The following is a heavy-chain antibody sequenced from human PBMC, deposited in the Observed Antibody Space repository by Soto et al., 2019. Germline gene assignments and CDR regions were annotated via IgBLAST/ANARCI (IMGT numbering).Heavy chain of an antibody. CDR2: IIPILGIA. CDR1: GGTFSSYT. Sequence: QVQLVQSGAEVKKPGSSVKVSCKASGGTFSSYTISWVRQAPGQGLEWMGRIIPILGIANYAQKLQGRVKITADKSTSTDYMELSSLRSEDTAVYYCASSSNITSFGVVILHWGQGTLVTVSS. D-gene: IGHD3-3*01. J-gene: IGHJ4*02. CDR3: ASSSNITSFGVVILH. V-gene: IGHV1-69*02.